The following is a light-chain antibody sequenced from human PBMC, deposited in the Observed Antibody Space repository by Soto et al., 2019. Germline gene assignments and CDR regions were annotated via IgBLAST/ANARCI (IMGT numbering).Light chain of an antibody. Sequence: DIQMTQSPSSLSASVGDRVIITCRASQGIGNDLGWYQQKPGKAPKRLIYAASSLQSGVPSRISGSGSGTEFLHTISSLQPEDFATYYCLQYSSYPRTFGQGTRLETK. CDR1: QGIGND. CDR2: AAS. V-gene: IGKV1-17*01. J-gene: IGKJ5*01. CDR3: LQYSSYPRT.